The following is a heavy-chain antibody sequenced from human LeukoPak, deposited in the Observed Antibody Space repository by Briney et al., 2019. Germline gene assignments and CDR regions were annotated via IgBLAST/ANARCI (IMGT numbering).Heavy chain of an antibody. CDR1: GGSISSSRYF. D-gene: IGHD3-10*01. V-gene: IGHV4-39*01. CDR3: ASSANYYGSVYHFDY. J-gene: IGHJ4*02. Sequence: PSETLSLTCTVSGGSISSSRYFWGWIRQPPGKGLEWIGSIYYSGSTYYNLSLKSRVTISVDTSKNQFSLKLRFVTATDTAVYYCASSANYYGSVYHFDYWGQGTLVTVSS. CDR2: IYYSGST.